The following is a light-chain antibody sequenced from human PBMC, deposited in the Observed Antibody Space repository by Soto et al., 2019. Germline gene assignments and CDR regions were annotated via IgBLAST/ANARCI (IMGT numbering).Light chain of an antibody. CDR2: GAY. Sequence: DIQMTQSPSSLSASLGDRVTVTCRASQSISTYLNWFQQRPGKAPKLLIYGAYTLQDGVPSRFSGSGSVTEFTLTISSLQPEDFATYYCQQSFGAPRTFGQGTRVDIK. J-gene: IGKJ1*01. CDR1: QSISTY. V-gene: IGKV1-39*01. CDR3: QQSFGAPRT.